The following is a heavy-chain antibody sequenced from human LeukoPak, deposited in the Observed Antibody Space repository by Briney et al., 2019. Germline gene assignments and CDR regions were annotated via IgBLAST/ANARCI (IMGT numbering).Heavy chain of an antibody. D-gene: IGHD4-17*01. Sequence: SETLSLTCTVSGGSISSYYWSWIRQHPGKGLEWIGYIYYSGSTNYNPSLKSRVTISVDTSKNQFSLKLSSVTAADTAVYYCAREGTDYGDVAWGQGTLVTASS. CDR2: IYYSGST. J-gene: IGHJ5*02. CDR1: GGSISSYY. V-gene: IGHV4-59*01. CDR3: AREGTDYGDVA.